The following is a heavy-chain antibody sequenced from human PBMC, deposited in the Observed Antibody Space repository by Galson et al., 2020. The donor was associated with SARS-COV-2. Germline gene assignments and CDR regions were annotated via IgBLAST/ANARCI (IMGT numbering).Heavy chain of an antibody. D-gene: IGHD3-10*01. CDR1: GDTVSSNDAA. CDR3: ARDHYYSIDY. V-gene: IGHV6-1*01. Sequence: SQTLSLTCAISGDTVSSNDAAWNWFRQSPSRGLEWLGSTYYRSKWYHDYAESVKSRITINPDTSKNQFSLQVNSVTPEDTAVYYCARDHYYSIDYWGQGTLVTVSS. CDR2: TYYRSKWYH. J-gene: IGHJ4*02.